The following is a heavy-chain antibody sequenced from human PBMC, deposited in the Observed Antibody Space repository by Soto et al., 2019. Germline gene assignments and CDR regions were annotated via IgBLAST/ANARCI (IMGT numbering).Heavy chain of an antibody. D-gene: IGHD3-3*01. CDR1: GFSLSNARMG. CDR2: IFSNDEK. J-gene: IGHJ5*02. V-gene: IGHV2-26*01. CDR3: ARLSRNDFWNGVSP. Sequence: QVTLKESGPALVKPTETLTLTCTVSGFSLSNARMGVSWIRQPPGKALEWLAHIFSNDEKSYSTSLNSRLTNYKDPSKSQVVLTRTNMDPVDTATYYCARLSRNDFWNGVSPWGQGTLVIVSS.